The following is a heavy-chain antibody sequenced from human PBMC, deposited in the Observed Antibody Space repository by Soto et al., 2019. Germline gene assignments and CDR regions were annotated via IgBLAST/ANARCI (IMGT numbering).Heavy chain of an antibody. D-gene: IGHD4-17*01. CDR1: GDSVSSGSAS. Sequence: SQTLSLTCAISGDSVSSGSASWNWIRQSPSRGLEWLGRTYYRSKLSNDYAVSVKSRITIKPDTSKNQFSLKLSSVTAADTAVYYCARDSLGDYYYYYGMDVWGQGTTVTVSS. CDR3: ARDSLGDYYYYYGMDV. V-gene: IGHV6-1*01. J-gene: IGHJ6*02. CDR2: TYYRSKLSN.